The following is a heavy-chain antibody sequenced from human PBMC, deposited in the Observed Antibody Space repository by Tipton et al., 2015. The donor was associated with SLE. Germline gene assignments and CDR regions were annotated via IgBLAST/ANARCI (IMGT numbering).Heavy chain of an antibody. CDR3: ASSNWNYYYGMDV. D-gene: IGHD3-3*01. V-gene: IGHV1-18*01. Sequence: QLVQSGAEVKKPGASVKVSCKASGNRFVSYGISWVRQAPGQGLEWIGWITVYNGNTDYAQRVQGRVTMTTDTSTSTAYLELRNLRSDDTAVYYCASSNWNYYYGMDVWGQGTTVTV. J-gene: IGHJ6*02. CDR1: GNRFVSYG. CDR2: ITVYNGNT.